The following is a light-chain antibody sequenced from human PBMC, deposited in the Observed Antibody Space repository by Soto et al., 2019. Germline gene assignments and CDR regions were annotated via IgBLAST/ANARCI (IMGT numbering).Light chain of an antibody. Sequence: DIQMTQSPSTLSGSVGDRVTITCRASHTISSWLAWYQQKPGKAPKLLIYKASTLKSGVPSSFSGSVSGTEFTLTISCLQSEDFATYYCQQYYSYPPITFGQGTRLEIK. V-gene: IGKV1-5*03. CDR1: HTISSW. J-gene: IGKJ5*01. CDR2: KAS. CDR3: QQYYSYPPIT.